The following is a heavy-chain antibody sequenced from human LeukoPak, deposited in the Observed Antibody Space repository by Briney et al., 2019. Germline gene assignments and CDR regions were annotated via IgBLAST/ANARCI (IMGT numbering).Heavy chain of an antibody. CDR1: GASISDYY. V-gene: IGHV4-59*01. CDR3: ARAQKTMLSRAVYFFDF. D-gene: IGHD2-2*01. CDR2: VSSRGAT. J-gene: IGHJ4*02. Sequence: SETLSLTCNVSGASISDYYWSWIRQSPTRGLEWIGYVSSRGATNNNPSLKSRVTTSAHMSENQLSLKLTSVTAADTAVYYCARAQKTMLSRAVYFFDFWGQGLLVTVSS.